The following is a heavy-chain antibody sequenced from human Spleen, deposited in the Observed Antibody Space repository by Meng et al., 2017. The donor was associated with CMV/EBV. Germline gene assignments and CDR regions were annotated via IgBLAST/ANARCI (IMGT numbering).Heavy chain of an antibody. D-gene: IGHD3-3*01. Sequence: ASVKVSCKASGYSFTGYYIHWVRLAPGQGLEWMGWINPNSGGTNYAQKFQGRVTITRNTSISTAYMELSSLRSEDTAVFYCARMRALNNDLWSGHYGLDVWGQGTTVTVSS. CDR2: INPNSGGT. CDR1: GYSFTGYY. J-gene: IGHJ6*02. CDR3: ARMRALNNDLWSGHYGLDV. V-gene: IGHV1-2*02.